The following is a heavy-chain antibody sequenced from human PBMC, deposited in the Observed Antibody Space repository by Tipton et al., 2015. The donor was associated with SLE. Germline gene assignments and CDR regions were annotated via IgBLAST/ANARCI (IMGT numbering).Heavy chain of an antibody. J-gene: IGHJ3*02. D-gene: IGHD5-18*01. CDR3: ARHSRKTSGAMGAFDI. V-gene: IGHV4-39*01. CDR1: GGSISSSSYY. CDR2: IYYSGST. Sequence: TLSLTCTVSGGSISSSSYYWGWIRQPPGKGLEWIGSIYYSGSTYYNPSLKSRVTISVDTSKNQFSLKLSSVTAADTAVYYCARHSRKTSGAMGAFDIWGQGTMVTASS.